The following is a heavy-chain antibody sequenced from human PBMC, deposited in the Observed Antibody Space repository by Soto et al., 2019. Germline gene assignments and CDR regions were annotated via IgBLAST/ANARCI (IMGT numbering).Heavy chain of an antibody. D-gene: IGHD1-1*01. CDR1: GFTFSSYA. V-gene: IGHV3-30-3*01. Sequence: QVQLVESGGGVVHPGRSLRLSCAASGFTFSSYAMHWVRQAPGKGLEWVAVISYDGSNKYYADSVKGRFTISRDNSKNTLYLQMNSLRAEDTAVYYCARDAGGYARDYFDYWGQGTLVTVSS. CDR2: ISYDGSNK. J-gene: IGHJ4*02. CDR3: ARDAGGYARDYFDY.